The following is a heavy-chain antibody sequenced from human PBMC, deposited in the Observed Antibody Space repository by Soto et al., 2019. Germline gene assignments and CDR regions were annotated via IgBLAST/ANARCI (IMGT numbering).Heavy chain of an antibody. CDR1: GGTFSSYA. CDR3: ASEQYCSSTSCYFN. D-gene: IGHD2-2*01. Sequence: ASVKVSCKASGGTFSSYAISWVRQAPGQRLEWMGWINAGNGNTKYSQKFQGRVTITRDTSASTAYMELSSLRSEDTAVYYCASEQYCSSTSCYFNWGQGTLVTVSS. CDR2: INAGNGNT. J-gene: IGHJ4*02. V-gene: IGHV1-3*01.